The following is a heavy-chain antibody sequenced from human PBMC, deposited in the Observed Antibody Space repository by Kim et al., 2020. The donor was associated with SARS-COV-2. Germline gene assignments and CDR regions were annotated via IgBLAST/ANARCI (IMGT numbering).Heavy chain of an antibody. CDR1: GFTFSSYA. D-gene: IGHD6-13*01. V-gene: IGHV3-23*01. Sequence: GGSLRLSCAASGFTFSSYAMSWVRQAPGKGLEWVSAISGSGGSTYYADSVKGRFTISRDNSKNTLYLQMNSLRAEDTAVYYCAKDGWGGTKYSSSWSDYWGQGTLVTVSS. CDR2: ISGSGGST. J-gene: IGHJ4*02. CDR3: AKDGWGGTKYSSSWSDY.